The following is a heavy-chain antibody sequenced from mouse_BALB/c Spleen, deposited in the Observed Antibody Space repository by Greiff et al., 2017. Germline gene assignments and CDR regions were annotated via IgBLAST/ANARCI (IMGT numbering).Heavy chain of an antibody. J-gene: IGHJ1*01. V-gene: IGHV7-3*02. CDR1: GFTFTDYY. CDR2: IRNKANGYTT. D-gene: IGHD2-14*01. CDR3: ARDGQVRRGDWYFDV. Sequence: EVKLMESGGGLVQPGGSLRLSCATSGFTFTDYYMSWVRQPPGKALEWLGFIRNKANGYTTEYSASVKGRFTISRDNSQSILYLQMNTLRAEDSATYYCARDGQVRRGDWYFDVWGAGTTVTVSS.